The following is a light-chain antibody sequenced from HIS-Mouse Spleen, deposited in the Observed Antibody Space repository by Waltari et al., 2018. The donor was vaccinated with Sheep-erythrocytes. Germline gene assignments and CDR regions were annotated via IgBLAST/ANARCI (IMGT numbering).Light chain of an antibody. Sequence: DIQLTQSPSFLSASVGDRVTITCRASQGIGSYLAWYQQKPGKAPTLQIYAASTLQSGVPSRFSGSGSGTEFTLTISSLQPEDFATYYCQQLNSYPSTFGPGTKVDIK. CDR3: QQLNSYPST. CDR2: AAS. V-gene: IGKV1-9*01. CDR1: QGIGSY. J-gene: IGKJ3*01.